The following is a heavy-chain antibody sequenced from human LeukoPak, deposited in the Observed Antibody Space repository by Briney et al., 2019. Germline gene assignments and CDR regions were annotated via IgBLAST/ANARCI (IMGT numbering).Heavy chain of an antibody. CDR3: ARGSSSWYKLWFDP. CDR2: IYSGGNT. CDR1: GFTVNSNY. D-gene: IGHD6-13*01. J-gene: IGHJ5*02. Sequence: PSGGSLRLSCAASGFTVNSNYMSWVRQAPGKGMEWVSIIYSGGNTYYADSVKGRFTISRDNSKNTLYLQMNSLRAEDTAVYYCARGSSSWYKLWFDPWGQGTLVTVSS. V-gene: IGHV3-53*01.